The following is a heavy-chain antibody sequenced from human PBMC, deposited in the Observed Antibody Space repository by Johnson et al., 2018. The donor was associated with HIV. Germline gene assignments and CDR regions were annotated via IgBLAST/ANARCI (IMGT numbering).Heavy chain of an antibody. CDR1: GFTFSSYA. Sequence: VQLVESGGGVVQPGRSLRLSCAASGFTFSSYAMHWVRQAPGKGLEWVAVISYDGSNKYYADSVKGRFTISRDSAKNALYLQMTSLRDEDTAVYFCARGGGWKGSFDIWGQGTMVTVSS. J-gene: IGHJ3*02. V-gene: IGHV3-30*04. D-gene: IGHD1-1*01. CDR3: ARGGGWKGSFDI. CDR2: ISYDGSNK.